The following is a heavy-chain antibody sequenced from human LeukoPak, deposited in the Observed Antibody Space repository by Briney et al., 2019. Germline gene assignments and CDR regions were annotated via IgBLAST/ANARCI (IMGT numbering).Heavy chain of an antibody. D-gene: IGHD3-10*01. CDR1: GYTFTSYD. CDR2: IIPIFGTA. V-gene: IGHV1-69*13. Sequence: GASVKVSCKASGYTFTSYDINWVRQAPGQGLEWMGGIIPIFGTANYAQKFQGRVTITADESTSTAYMELSSLRSEDTAVYYCARVPSGYYFDYWGQGTLVTVSS. J-gene: IGHJ4*02. CDR3: ARVPSGYYFDY.